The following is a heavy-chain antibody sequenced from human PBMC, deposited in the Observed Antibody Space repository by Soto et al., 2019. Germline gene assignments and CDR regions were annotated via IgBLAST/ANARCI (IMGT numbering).Heavy chain of an antibody. J-gene: IGHJ4*02. D-gene: IGHD3-22*01. V-gene: IGHV3-30-3*01. CDR2: ISYDGSNK. CDR3: ARGTKYYYDSSGSNFDY. Sequence: GGSLRLSCAASGFTFSSYAMHWVRQAPGKGLEWVAVISYDGSNKYYADSVKGRFTISRDNSKNTLYLQMNSLRAEDTAVYYCARGTKYYYDSSGSNFDYWGQGTLVTVSS. CDR1: GFTFSSYA.